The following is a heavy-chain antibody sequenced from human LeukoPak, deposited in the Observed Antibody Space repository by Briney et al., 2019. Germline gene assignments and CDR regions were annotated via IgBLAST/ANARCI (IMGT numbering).Heavy chain of an antibody. J-gene: IGHJ6*03. CDR2: ISSSSSYI. D-gene: IGHD2-15*01. V-gene: IGHV3-21*04. Sequence: GGSLRLSCAASGFTFSSYSMNWVRQAPGKGLEWVSSISSSSSYIYYADSVKGRFTISRDNAKNSLYLQMNSLRAEDTAVYYCARVRKKTYCSGGSCFHYYYYMDVWGKGTTVTVSS. CDR3: ARVRKKTYCSGGSCFHYYYYMDV. CDR1: GFTFSSYS.